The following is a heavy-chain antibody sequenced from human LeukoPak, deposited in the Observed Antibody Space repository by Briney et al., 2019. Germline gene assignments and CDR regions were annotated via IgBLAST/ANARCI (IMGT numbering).Heavy chain of an antibody. CDR3: VKEGYSYGDDF. J-gene: IGHJ4*02. Sequence: GRSLRLSCAASGFTFSNYAMHWVRQAPGKGVEWVAVIQYDGTKKYYADSVKGRFTISRDNSKSTVYLRVNNLRGEDTAVYYCVKEGYSYGDDFWGQGTLVIVSS. D-gene: IGHD5-18*01. CDR2: IQYDGTKK. CDR1: GFTFSNYA. V-gene: IGHV3-33*05.